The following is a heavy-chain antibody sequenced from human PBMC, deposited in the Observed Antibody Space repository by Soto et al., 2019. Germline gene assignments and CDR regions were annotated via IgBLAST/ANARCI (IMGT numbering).Heavy chain of an antibody. CDR1: GGSISDNW. Sequence: QVQLQESGPGLVKPSGTLSLTCAVSGGSISDNWWSWVRQPPGKGLEWIGEISHTGTTHYNPSLWSRVTISIDKSTYQLSLNLSSVTAADTAVYYCARHIAGPRTRGFDFWGQGTLVTVFS. V-gene: IGHV4-4*02. CDR3: ARHIAGPRTRGFDF. D-gene: IGHD1-26*01. J-gene: IGHJ4*02. CDR2: ISHTGTT.